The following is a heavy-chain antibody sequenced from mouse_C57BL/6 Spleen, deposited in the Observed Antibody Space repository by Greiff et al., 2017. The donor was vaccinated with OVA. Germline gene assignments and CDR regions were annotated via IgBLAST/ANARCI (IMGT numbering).Heavy chain of an antibody. CDR3: ARDSPITTVVATDFDV. V-gene: IGHV3-6*01. J-gene: IGHJ1*03. CDR1: GYSITSGYY. D-gene: IGHD1-1*01. Sequence: DVKLQESGPGLVKPSQSLSLTCSVTGYSITSGYYWNWIRQFPGNKLEWMGYISYDGSNNYNPSLKNRISITRDTSKNQFFLKLNSVTTEDTATYYCARDSPITTVVATDFDVWGTGTTVTVSS. CDR2: ISYDGSN.